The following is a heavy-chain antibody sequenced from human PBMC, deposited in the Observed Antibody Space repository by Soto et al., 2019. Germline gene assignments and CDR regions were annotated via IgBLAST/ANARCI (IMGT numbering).Heavy chain of an antibody. CDR1: GFTFSSYA. V-gene: IGHV3-30*03. D-gene: IGHD6-6*01. CDR2: ISNRGGDE. Sequence: QVQLVESGGGVVQPGKSLRLSCAASGFTFSSYAMHWARQAPGKGLEWVTVISNRGGDEYYAESVRGRFTISRDDSKNALYVQMVSLRVEGTAVYYWARGTIVARKHLDYWGQGTLVTVSS. CDR3: ARGTIVARKHLDY. J-gene: IGHJ4*02.